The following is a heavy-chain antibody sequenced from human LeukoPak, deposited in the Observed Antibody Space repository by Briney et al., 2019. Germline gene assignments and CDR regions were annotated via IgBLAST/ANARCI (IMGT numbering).Heavy chain of an antibody. CDR3: ARPLFNSWDWCDP. CDR2: IYFNGGST. V-gene: IGHV4-39*01. Sequence: SETLSLTCTVSGGSISNNIYYWAWIRQPPGKGLEWIGSIYFNGGSTYYNPSLKTRATISIDTSKNQFSLNLRSVTAADTAVYYCARPLFNSWDWCDPRGQGTLVTVSS. J-gene: IGHJ5*02. CDR1: GGSISNNIYY. D-gene: IGHD6-13*01.